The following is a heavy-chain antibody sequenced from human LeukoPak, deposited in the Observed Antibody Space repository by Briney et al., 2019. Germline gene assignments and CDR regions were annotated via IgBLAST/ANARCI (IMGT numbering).Heavy chain of an antibody. CDR2: ISDSAIST. J-gene: IGHJ4*02. D-gene: IGHD1-26*01. Sequence: PGGSLRLSCAASGFTFSSYAMSWVRQAPGKGLEWVSTISDSAISTYYADSVKGRFTISRDNSKNTLYLQMNSLRAEDTAVYYCARITGEGGYQDYWGQGTLVTVSS. V-gene: IGHV3-23*01. CDR1: GFTFSSYA. CDR3: ARITGEGGYQDY.